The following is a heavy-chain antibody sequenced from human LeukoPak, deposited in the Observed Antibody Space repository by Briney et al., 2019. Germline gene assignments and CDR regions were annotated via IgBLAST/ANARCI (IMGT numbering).Heavy chain of an antibody. D-gene: IGHD3-3*01. CDR1: GYTFTSYH. CDR2: INPSGGST. Sequence: ASVKASCEASGYTFTSYHMHWVRQAPGQGLEWMGIINPSGGSTNYAQRFRGRVTMTRDMSTGTVYMELSSLTSEDTAVYYCAREAITIFGLVRTQTTKGPHRFDPWGQGTLVTVSS. V-gene: IGHV1-46*01. CDR3: AREAITIFGLVRTQTTKGPHRFDP. J-gene: IGHJ5*02.